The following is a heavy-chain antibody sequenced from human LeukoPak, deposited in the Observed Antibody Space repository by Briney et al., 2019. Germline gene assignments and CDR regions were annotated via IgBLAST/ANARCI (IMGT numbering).Heavy chain of an antibody. J-gene: IGHJ4*02. CDR2: IYHSGST. CDR1: GYSISSGYY. Sequence: SETLSLTCAVSGYSISSGYYWGWIRQPPGKGLEWIGSIYHSGSTYYNPSLKSRVTISVDTSKNQFSLRLSSVTAADTAVYYCASRGSGRPRHWGQGTLVTVSS. CDR3: ASRGSGRPRH. V-gene: IGHV4-38-2*01. D-gene: IGHD6-19*01.